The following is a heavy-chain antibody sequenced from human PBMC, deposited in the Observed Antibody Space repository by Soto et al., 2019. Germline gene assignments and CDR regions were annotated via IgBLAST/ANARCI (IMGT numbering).Heavy chain of an antibody. D-gene: IGHD4-17*01. CDR1: GFSLSNARMG. J-gene: IGHJ4*02. CDR2: IFSNDEK. Sequence: QVTLKESGPVLVNPTETLTLTCTVSGFSLSNARMGVSWIRQPPGKALEWLAHIFSNDEKSYSTSLKSRLTISKDTSKSQVVLNMTNMDPVDTATYYCARIPHGYGDYLVYFDYWGQGTLVTVSS. V-gene: IGHV2-26*01. CDR3: ARIPHGYGDYLVYFDY.